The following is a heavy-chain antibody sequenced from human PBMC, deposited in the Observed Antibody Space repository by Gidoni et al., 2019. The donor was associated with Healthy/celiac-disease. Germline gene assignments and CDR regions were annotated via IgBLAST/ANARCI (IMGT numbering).Heavy chain of an antibody. CDR1: GGSISSYY. D-gene: IGHD4-17*01. Sequence: QVQLQESGPGLVKPSETLSLTCSVSGGSISSYYWSWIRQLPGKGLEWIGSMYNSGSMNYNSSLKSRVTISVDTSKNQFSLKLSSVTAADTAVYYCARGKYGDYFSWFDPWGQGTLVTVSS. J-gene: IGHJ5*02. CDR3: ARGKYGDYFSWFDP. V-gene: IGHV4-59*01. CDR2: MYNSGSM.